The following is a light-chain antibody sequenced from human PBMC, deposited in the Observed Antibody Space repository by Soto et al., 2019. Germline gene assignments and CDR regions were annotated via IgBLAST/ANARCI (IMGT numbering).Light chain of an antibody. V-gene: IGKV3-15*01. J-gene: IGKJ5*01. Sequence: EIVITQSPATLSVSPGERATLSCRASQSVSSNLAWYQQKPGQAPRLLIYGASTRATGIPARFSGSGSGTEFTLTISSLEPEDFAVYYCQQRSNWPPSITFGQGTRLENK. CDR1: QSVSSN. CDR2: GAS. CDR3: QQRSNWPPSIT.